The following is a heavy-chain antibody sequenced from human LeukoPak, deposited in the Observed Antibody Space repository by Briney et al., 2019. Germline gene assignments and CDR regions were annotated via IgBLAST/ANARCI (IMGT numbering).Heavy chain of an antibody. CDR2: IGGSGATT. Sequence: GGSLRLSCAASGFTFSNYAMSWVRQAPGKGLEWVSTIGGSGATTYHADSVRGRFTISRDNSKNTVYLQVNSLRAEDTAVYFCARGGSDTAMAHDYWGQGTLVTVSS. V-gene: IGHV3-23*01. CDR1: GFTFSNYA. CDR3: ARGGSDTAMAHDY. D-gene: IGHD5-18*01. J-gene: IGHJ4*02.